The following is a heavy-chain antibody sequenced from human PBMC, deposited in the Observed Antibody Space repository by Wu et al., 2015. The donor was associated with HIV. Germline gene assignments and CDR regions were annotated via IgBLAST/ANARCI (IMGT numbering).Heavy chain of an antibody. D-gene: IGHD2-15*01. V-gene: IGHV1-46*01. CDR2: INPSGGST. J-gene: IGHJ5*02. CDR1: GYTFTSYY. Sequence: QVQLVQSGAEVKKPGASVKVSCKASGYTFTSYYMHWVRQAPGQGLEWMGIINPSGGSTSYAQKFQGRVTMTRDTSTSTVYMELSSLRSEDTAVYYCARESTDCSGGSCYSGWFDPWGQGTLVTVSS. CDR3: ARESTDCSGGSCYSGWFDP.